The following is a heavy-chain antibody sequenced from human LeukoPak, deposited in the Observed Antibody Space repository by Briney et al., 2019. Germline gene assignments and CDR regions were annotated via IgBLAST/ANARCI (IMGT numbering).Heavy chain of an antibody. J-gene: IGHJ6*04. CDR1: GFTFSSYG. D-gene: IGHD4-17*01. Sequence: PGGSLRLSCAASGFTFSSYGMHWVRQVPGKGLEWVAVIWYDGSNKYYADSVKGRFTISRDNSKNTLYLQMNSLRAEDTAVYYCARDLGDYGIEFYYYYGMDVWGKGTTVTVSS. V-gene: IGHV3-33*01. CDR2: IWYDGSNK. CDR3: ARDLGDYGIEFYYYYGMDV.